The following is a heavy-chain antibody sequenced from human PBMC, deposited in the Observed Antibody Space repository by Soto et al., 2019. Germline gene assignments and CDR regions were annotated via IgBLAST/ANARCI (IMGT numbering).Heavy chain of an antibody. Sequence: PGGSLRLSCAASGFTFSSYGMHWVRQAPGKGLEWVAVISYDGSNKYYADSVKGRFTISRDNSKNTLYLQMNSLRAEDTAVYYCAKDKYSSSSKSSYYYYGMDVWGQGTTVTVS. CDR2: ISYDGSNK. CDR3: AKDKYSSSSKSSYYYYGMDV. CDR1: GFTFSSYG. J-gene: IGHJ6*02. D-gene: IGHD6-6*01. V-gene: IGHV3-30*18.